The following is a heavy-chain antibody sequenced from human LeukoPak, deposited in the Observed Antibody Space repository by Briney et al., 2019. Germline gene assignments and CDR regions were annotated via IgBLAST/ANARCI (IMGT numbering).Heavy chain of an antibody. J-gene: IGHJ4*02. Sequence: PSETLSLTCTVSGGSISSYYWSWIRQPPGKGLEWIWYIYTSGSTNYNPSLKSRVNISVDTSKNQFSLKLSSVTAADTAVYYCARHPSTIPYYFDYWGQGTLVTVSS. CDR3: ARHPSTIPYYFDY. CDR2: IYTSGST. V-gene: IGHV4-4*09. D-gene: IGHD2-2*02. CDR1: GGSISSYY.